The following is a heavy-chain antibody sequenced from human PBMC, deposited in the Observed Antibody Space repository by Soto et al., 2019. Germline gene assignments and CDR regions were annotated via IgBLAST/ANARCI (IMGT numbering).Heavy chain of an antibody. CDR1: RGTFSNSA. V-gene: IGHV1-69*13. D-gene: IGHD1-26*01. Sequence: GASVKVSCKASRGTFSNSAISWVRQAPGQGLEWMGVIIPIFRAAVYTQRFQGRVTITADESTSTAYTELSSLRSEDTAVYYCARDRRTTFADSGTFFDSWRQGTPVTGSS. J-gene: IGHJ4*02. CDR3: ARDRRTTFADSGTFFDS. CDR2: IIPIFRAA.